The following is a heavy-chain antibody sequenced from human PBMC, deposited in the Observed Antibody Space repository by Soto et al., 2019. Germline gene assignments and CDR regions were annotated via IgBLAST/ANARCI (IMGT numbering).Heavy chain of an antibody. J-gene: IGHJ6*03. CDR2: ISSNGVGT. Sequence: EVQLAESGGGWAQPGGSLRLSCAASGFTLSGDAMDWVRQAPGKGLEYVSGISSNGVGTYYANSVQGRFTISRDNSKNAVYLQMGSLRPEDMAVYYCARRARPDFYYMDVWGKGTTVTVSS. CDR1: GFTLSGDA. D-gene: IGHD6-6*01. V-gene: IGHV3-64*01. CDR3: ARRARPDFYYMDV.